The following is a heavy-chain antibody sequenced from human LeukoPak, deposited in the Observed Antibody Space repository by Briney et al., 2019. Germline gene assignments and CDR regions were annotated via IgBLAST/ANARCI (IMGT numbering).Heavy chain of an antibody. CDR2: IYSGGST. J-gene: IGHJ4*02. CDR1: GFTVSSNY. V-gene: IGHV3-53*01. D-gene: IGHD2-21*02. Sequence: PGGSLRLSCAASGFTVSSNYMSWVRQAPGKGLEWVSVIYSGGSTYYADSVKGRFTISRDNSKNTLYLQMNSLRAEDTAVYYCANYVVVTAIIPFDYWGQGTLVTVSS. CDR3: ANYVVVTAIIPFDY.